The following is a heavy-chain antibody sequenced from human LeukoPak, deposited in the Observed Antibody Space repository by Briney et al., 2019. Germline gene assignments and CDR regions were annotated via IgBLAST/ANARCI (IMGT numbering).Heavy chain of an antibody. CDR2: IGWDGTNI. D-gene: IGHD3-3*01. J-gene: IGHJ6*02. V-gene: IGHV3-43*01. Sequence: GGSLRLSCAASGFTFDCHTMHWVRQPPGKGPEWVSLIGWDGTNIDYADSVKGRFTISRDNSKNFVYLQMHSLRTEDTALYYCTKDMEWGMDVWGQGTTVIVSS. CDR1: GFTFDCHT. CDR3: TKDMEWGMDV.